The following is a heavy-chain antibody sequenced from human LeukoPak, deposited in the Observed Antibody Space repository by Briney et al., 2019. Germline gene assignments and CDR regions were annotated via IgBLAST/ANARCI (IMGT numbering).Heavy chain of an antibody. CDR3: ARAQGKRLGELSFPFDY. V-gene: IGHV4-34*01. D-gene: IGHD3-16*02. CDR1: GGSFSGYY. J-gene: IGHJ4*02. CDR2: INHSGST. Sequence: SETLSLTCAVYGGSFSGYYWSWIRQPPGKRLEWIGEINHSGSTNYNPSLKSRVTISVDTSKNQFSLKLSSVTAADTAVYYCARAQGKRLGELSFPFDYWGQGTLVTVSS.